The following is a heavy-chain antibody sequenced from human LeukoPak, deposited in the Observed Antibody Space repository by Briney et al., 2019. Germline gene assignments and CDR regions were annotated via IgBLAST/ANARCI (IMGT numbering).Heavy chain of an antibody. CDR2: IYTSGST. V-gene: IGHV4-61*02. CDR3: ARDVKPGPLDY. Sequence: SETPSLTCTVSGGSISSGSYYWSWIRQPAGKGLEWIGRIYTSGSTNYNPSLKSRVTISVDTSKNQFSLKLSSVTAADTAVYYCARDVKPGPLDYWGQGTLVTVSS. J-gene: IGHJ4*02. CDR1: GGSISSGSYY. D-gene: IGHD1-14*01.